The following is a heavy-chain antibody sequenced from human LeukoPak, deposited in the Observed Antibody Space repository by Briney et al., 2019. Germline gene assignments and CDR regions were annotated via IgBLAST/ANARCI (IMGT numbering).Heavy chain of an antibody. J-gene: IGHJ4*02. Sequence: SETLSLTCTVTGGSISSYYWSWFRQPPGKGLEWIGYIYYSGSTNYSPSLKSRVTISIDTSKNQFSLKLSSVTAADTAVYYCARANGGYDLGYFDYWGQGTLVTVSS. V-gene: IGHV4-59*08. D-gene: IGHD5-12*01. CDR3: ARANGGYDLGYFDY. CDR1: GGSISSYY. CDR2: IYYSGST.